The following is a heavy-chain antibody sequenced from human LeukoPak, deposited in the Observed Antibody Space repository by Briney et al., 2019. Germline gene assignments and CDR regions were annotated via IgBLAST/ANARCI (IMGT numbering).Heavy chain of an antibody. CDR2: INTFSNPI. CDR3: ARLDYGDDY. D-gene: IGHD4-17*01. CDR1: ASTFSTYS. J-gene: IGHJ4*02. Sequence: GGSLRLSCAASASTFSTYSMNWVRQAPGEGLEWISYINTFSNPIYYADSVRGRFTVSRDNAKNSLYLQMNSLRVEDTAIYYCARLDYGDDYWGQGTLVAVSS. V-gene: IGHV3-48*01.